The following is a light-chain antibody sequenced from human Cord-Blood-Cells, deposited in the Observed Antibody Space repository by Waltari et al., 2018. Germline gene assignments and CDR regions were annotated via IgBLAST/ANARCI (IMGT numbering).Light chain of an antibody. J-gene: IGLJ1*01. CDR3: SSYTSSSTLV. CDR2: DVS. V-gene: IGLV2-14*01. Sequence: QPALSQPASASGSPGQPITISCTGTSSDSGGYNYVSCYQQHPGKAPKLMIYDVSTRPSGVSNRFSGSTSGNTASLTISRLQAEDGADYYCSSYTSSSTLVFGTGTKVTVL. CDR1: SSDSGGYNY.